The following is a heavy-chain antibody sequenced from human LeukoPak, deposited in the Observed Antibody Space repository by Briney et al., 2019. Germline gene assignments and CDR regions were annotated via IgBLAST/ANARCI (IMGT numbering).Heavy chain of an antibody. CDR1: GFTFSSYG. J-gene: IGHJ6*02. CDR2: IWYDGSNK. D-gene: IGHD3-3*01. V-gene: IGHV3-33*01. CDR3: ARENDFWSGYAHYYYYYGMDV. Sequence: GGSLRLSCAASGFTFSSYGMHWVRQAPGKGLEWVAVIWYDGSNKFYADSVKGRFTISRDNSKNTLYLQTNSLRAEDTAVYYCARENDFWSGYAHYYYYYGMDVWGQGTTVTVSS.